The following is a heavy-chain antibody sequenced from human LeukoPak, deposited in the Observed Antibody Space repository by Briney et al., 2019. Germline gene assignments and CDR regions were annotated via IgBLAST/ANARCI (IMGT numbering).Heavy chain of an antibody. D-gene: IGHD3-16*01. CDR2: ISGSGGST. Sequence: GGSLRLSCAASGFTFSSYAMSWVRQAPGKGLEWVSAISGSGGSTYYADSVKGRFTISRDNSKNTLYLQMNSLRAEDTALYYCARDLARGGPHATLNYYMDVWGKGTTVTVSS. J-gene: IGHJ6*03. CDR1: GFTFSSYA. CDR3: ARDLARGGPHATLNYYMDV. V-gene: IGHV3-23*01.